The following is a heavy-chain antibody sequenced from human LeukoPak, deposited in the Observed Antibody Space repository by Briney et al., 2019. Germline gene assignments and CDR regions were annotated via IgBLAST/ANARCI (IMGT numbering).Heavy chain of an antibody. CDR3: AKTPYGSGINWFDP. CDR1: GFTFSSYA. Sequence: GGSLRLSFAASGFTFSSYAMSWVRQAPGKGLEWVSAISASGGSTYYADSVKGRFTISRDNSKNTLFLQMNSLRAEDTAVYYCAKTPYGSGINWFDPWGQGTLVTVSS. CDR2: ISASGGST. J-gene: IGHJ5*02. D-gene: IGHD3-10*01. V-gene: IGHV3-23*01.